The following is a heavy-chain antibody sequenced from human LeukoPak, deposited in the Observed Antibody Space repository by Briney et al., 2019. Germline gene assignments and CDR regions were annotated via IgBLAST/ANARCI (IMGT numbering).Heavy chain of an antibody. D-gene: IGHD4/OR15-4a*01. CDR2: IHHTRST. Sequence: PSETLSLTCAVSGYSITSGYYWGWIRQPPGKGLEWIGSIHHTRSTYSNPSLKSRVTILVDTSKNQFSLRLKSVTAADTAMYYCARVLTTWWFDPWGQGTLVTVPS. CDR1: GYSITSGYY. V-gene: IGHV4-38-2*01. CDR3: ARVLTTWWFDP. J-gene: IGHJ5*02.